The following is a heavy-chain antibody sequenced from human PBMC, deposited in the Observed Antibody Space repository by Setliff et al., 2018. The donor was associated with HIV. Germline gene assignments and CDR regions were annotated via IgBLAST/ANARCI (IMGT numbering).Heavy chain of an antibody. V-gene: IGHV4-39*01. J-gene: IGHJ4*02. CDR3: AGSYGSSWFGPFDY. D-gene: IGHD6-13*01. Sequence: SETLSLTCTVSGGSIGSRNYYWGWIRQSPGRGLEWIGSVYYTGRTYYKSSLKSRVTISVDTSRNQISLRLDSLTAADTAIYYCAGSYGSSWFGPFDYWGQGTLVTVSS. CDR1: GGSIGSRNYY. CDR2: VYYTGRT.